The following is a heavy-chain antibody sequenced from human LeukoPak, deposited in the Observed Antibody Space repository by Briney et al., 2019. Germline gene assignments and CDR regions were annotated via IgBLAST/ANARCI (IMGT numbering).Heavy chain of an antibody. J-gene: IGHJ4*02. CDR2: IYSSGST. Sequence: SETLSLTCSVSGGSISNYFWTWIRQPPGKGLEWIGYIYSSGSTYYNPSLKSRVTISVDTSKNRFSLKLSTVTAADTAVYYCAATYRTRGYTYGYFDYWGQGTLVTVPS. CDR3: AATYRTRGYTYGYFDY. V-gene: IGHV4-59*08. CDR1: GGSISNYF. D-gene: IGHD5-18*01.